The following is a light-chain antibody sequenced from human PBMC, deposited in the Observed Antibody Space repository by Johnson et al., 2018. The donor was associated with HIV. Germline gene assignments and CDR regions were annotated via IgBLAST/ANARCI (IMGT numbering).Light chain of an antibody. V-gene: IGLV1-51*01. CDR1: NSNFGNYY. J-gene: IGLJ1*01. Sequence: QSVLTQPPSVSAAPGQKVTISCSGNNSNFGNYYLSWYQHLPGTAPKLLIYDNHKRPSGIPDRFSGSKSGTSATLAITGLQAGDEADYYCGTWDTSLRGYVFGTGTKVTVL. CDR3: GTWDTSLRGYV. CDR2: DNH.